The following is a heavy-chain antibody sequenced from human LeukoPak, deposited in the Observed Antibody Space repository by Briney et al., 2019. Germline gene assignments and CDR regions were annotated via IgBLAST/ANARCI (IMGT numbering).Heavy chain of an antibody. Sequence: QSGGSLRLSCAASGFTFSSYWMSWVRQAPGKGLEWVANIKQDGSEKYYVDSVKGRFTISRDNAKNSLSLHMNSLRAEDTAVYFCARVRDTSLGRFDYWGQGTLVTVSS. CDR3: ARVRDTSLGRFDY. J-gene: IGHJ4*02. CDR2: IKQDGSEK. V-gene: IGHV3-7*01. D-gene: IGHD2-2*01. CDR1: GFTFSSYW.